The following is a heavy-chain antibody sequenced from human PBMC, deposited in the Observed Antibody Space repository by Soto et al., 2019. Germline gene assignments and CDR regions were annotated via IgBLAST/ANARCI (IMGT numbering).Heavy chain of an antibody. Sequence: SETLSLTCTVSGGSISSGGYYWSWIRQHPGKGLEWIGYIYYSGSTYYNPSLKSRVTISVDTSKNQFSLKLSSVTAADTAVYYCASLNMVRGVIITFYYFDYWGQGTLVTVSS. CDR1: GGSISSGGYY. J-gene: IGHJ4*02. V-gene: IGHV4-31*03. D-gene: IGHD3-10*01. CDR2: IYYSGST. CDR3: ASLNMVRGVIITFYYFDY.